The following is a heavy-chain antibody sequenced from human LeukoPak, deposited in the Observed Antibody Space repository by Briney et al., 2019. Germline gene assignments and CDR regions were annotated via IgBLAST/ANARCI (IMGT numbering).Heavy chain of an antibody. J-gene: IGHJ4*02. V-gene: IGHV3-30*04. CDR1: GFTFSTYA. CDR2: ISYDGSKK. Sequence: GGSLRLSCAASGFTFSTYAMHWVRQAPGKGLEWVALISYDGSKKHFADSVKGRFTISRDNPKNTLYLQMNSLRAEDTAVYYCAKGPGGYYYDSSGYYYDYWGQGTLVTVSS. D-gene: IGHD3-22*01. CDR3: AKGPGGYYYDSSGYYYDY.